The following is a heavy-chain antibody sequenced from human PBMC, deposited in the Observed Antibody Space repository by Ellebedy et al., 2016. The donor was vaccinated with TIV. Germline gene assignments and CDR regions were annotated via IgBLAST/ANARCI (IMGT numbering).Heavy chain of an antibody. V-gene: IGHV3-33*01. D-gene: IGHD6-19*01. Sequence: GESLKISXAASGFSFSSHGMHWVRQAPGKGLEWVASIWSDGSHTYYPDSVRGRFTISRDNSKNTLFLQMNSLRAEDTAVYYCAGPMVGVAGEIDYWGQGTLVTVSS. CDR2: IWSDGSHT. CDR1: GFSFSSHG. CDR3: AGPMVGVAGEIDY. J-gene: IGHJ4*02.